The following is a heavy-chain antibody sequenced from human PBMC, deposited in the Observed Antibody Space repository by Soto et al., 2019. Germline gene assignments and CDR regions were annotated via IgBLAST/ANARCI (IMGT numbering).Heavy chain of an antibody. CDR1: GYTFTSYD. D-gene: IGHD3-10*01. CDR2: MNPNSGNT. J-gene: IGHJ6*03. Sequence: ASVKVSCKASGYTFTSYDLNWVRQATGQGIEWMGWMNPNSGNTGYAQKFQGRVTMTRNTSISTAYMELSSLRSEDTAVYYCARGYGEGLLWFGELVTRNYYMDVWGKGTTVTVSS. CDR3: ARGYGEGLLWFGELVTRNYYMDV. V-gene: IGHV1-8*01.